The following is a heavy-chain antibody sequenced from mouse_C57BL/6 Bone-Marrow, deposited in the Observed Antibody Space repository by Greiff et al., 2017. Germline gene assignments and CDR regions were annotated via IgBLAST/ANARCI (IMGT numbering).Heavy chain of an antibody. J-gene: IGHJ3*01. CDR3: ARDPFYDYDGAY. Sequence: EVQLQESGGGLVKPGGSLKLSCAASGFTFSSYAMSWVRQTPEKRLEWVATISDGGSYTYYPDNVKGRFTISRDNAKNNLYLQLSHLKSEDTAMYYCARDPFYDYDGAYWGQGTLVTVSA. CDR2: ISDGGSYT. D-gene: IGHD2-4*01. CDR1: GFTFSSYA. V-gene: IGHV5-4*01.